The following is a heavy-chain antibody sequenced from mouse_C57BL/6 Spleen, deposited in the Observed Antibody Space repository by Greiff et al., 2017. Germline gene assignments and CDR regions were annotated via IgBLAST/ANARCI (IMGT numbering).Heavy chain of an antibody. CDR3: ARSDYSNLYYYAMDY. CDR2: LDPSDSYT. D-gene: IGHD2-5*01. CDR1: GYTFTSYW. Sequence: QVQLQQPGAELVMPGASVKLSCKASGYTFTSYWMHWVKQRPGQGLEWIGELDPSDSYTNYNQKFKGKSTLTVGKSSSTAYMQLSSLTSEDSAVYYCARSDYSNLYYYAMDYWGQGTSVTVSS. J-gene: IGHJ4*01. V-gene: IGHV1-69*01.